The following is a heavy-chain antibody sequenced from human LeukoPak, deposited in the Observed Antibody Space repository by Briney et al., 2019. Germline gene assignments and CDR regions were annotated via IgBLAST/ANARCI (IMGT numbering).Heavy chain of an antibody. D-gene: IGHD3-9*01. Sequence: GESLKISCKGSGYSFTSYWIGWVRQMPGKGLEWMGIIYPGDSDTRYSPSFQGQVTISADKSISTAYLQCSSLNASDTAMYYCARGRYDILTGVTFSAFDYWGQGTLVTVSS. V-gene: IGHV5-51*01. CDR3: ARGRYDILTGVTFSAFDY. CDR2: IYPGDSDT. CDR1: GYSFTSYW. J-gene: IGHJ4*02.